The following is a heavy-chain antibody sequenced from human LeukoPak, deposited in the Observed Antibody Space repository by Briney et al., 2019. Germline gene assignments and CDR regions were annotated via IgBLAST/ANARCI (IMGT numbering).Heavy chain of an antibody. V-gene: IGHV3-9*01. CDR2: ISWNSGSI. Sequence: GGSLRLSCAASGFTFDDYAMHWVRQAPGKGLEWVSGISWNSGSIGYADSVKGRFTISRDNSKNTLYLQMNSLRAEDTAVYYCARDSWGKWLFGYFDYWGQGTLVTVSS. D-gene: IGHD3-22*01. J-gene: IGHJ4*02. CDR3: ARDSWGKWLFGYFDY. CDR1: GFTFDDYA.